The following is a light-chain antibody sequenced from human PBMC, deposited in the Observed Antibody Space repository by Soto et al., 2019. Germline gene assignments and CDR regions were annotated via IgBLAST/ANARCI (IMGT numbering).Light chain of an antibody. CDR1: QGIRND. V-gene: IGKV1-6*01. CDR2: ATS. J-gene: IGKJ1*01. Sequence: AIRMTQSPSSLSASVGDRVTITCRASQGIRNDLGWYQQRPGKAPKLLIYATSNLQTGVPSRFSDSGSGTDFTLTISSLQPEYFATYYCLQDYSYPRTFGQGTKVEIK. CDR3: LQDYSYPRT.